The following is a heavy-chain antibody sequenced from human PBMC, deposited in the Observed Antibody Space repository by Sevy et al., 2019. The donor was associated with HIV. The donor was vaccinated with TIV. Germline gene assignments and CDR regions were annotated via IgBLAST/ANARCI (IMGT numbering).Heavy chain of an antibody. J-gene: IGHJ4*02. V-gene: IGHV3-23*01. CDR1: GYSFSSYA. CDR2: INGLGGST. Sequence: GGSLRLSCVVSGYSFSSYAISWVRQAPGKGLEWVSTINGLGGSTYYADSVKGRFTISRDNPKNTLFLQMINLRVDETAIYYCARPSPRIAAAASDFYDNWGQGTLVTVSS. CDR3: ARPSPRIAAAASDFYDN. D-gene: IGHD6-13*01.